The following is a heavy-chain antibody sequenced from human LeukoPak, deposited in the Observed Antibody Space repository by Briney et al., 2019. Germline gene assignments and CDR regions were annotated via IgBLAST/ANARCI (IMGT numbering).Heavy chain of an antibody. CDR1: GGSISSYY. J-gene: IGHJ4*02. V-gene: IGHV4-4*07. D-gene: IGHD6-13*01. CDR3: ARGRGSSWYYFDS. CDR2: IYASGNT. Sequence: SETLSLTCTVSGGSISSYYWSWVRQPAGKGLEWIGLIYASGNTNYNPSPTGRVTMTVDTSKNQSSLNLSSVTAADTAVYYCARGRGSSWYYFDSWGQGTLVTVSS.